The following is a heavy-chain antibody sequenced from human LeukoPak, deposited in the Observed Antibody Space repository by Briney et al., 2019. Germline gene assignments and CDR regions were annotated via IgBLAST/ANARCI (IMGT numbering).Heavy chain of an antibody. J-gene: IGHJ3*02. CDR1: GGSISSSSYY. D-gene: IGHD5-12*01. Sequence: SETLSLTCTVSGGSISSSSYYWGWIRQPPGKGLEWIGSIYYSGSTYYNPSLKSRVTISVDTSKNQFSLKLSSVTAADTAVYYCARGYSGYDLKDAFDIWGQGTMVTVSS. V-gene: IGHV4-39*07. CDR2: IYYSGST. CDR3: ARGYSGYDLKDAFDI.